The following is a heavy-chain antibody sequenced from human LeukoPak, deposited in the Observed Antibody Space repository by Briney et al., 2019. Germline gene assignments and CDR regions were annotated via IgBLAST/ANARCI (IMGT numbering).Heavy chain of an antibody. CDR1: EYTFIGYY. CDR3: ATKSFDS. Sequence: ASVKVSFKASEYTFIGYYIHWVRQAPGQGLEWMGSINPNNGATTYAQQFQGRVTMTRDTSTSTGYMELSSLKSDDTAVYYCATKSFDSWGQGTLVTVSS. J-gene: IGHJ4*02. CDR2: INPNNGAT. V-gene: IGHV1-2*02.